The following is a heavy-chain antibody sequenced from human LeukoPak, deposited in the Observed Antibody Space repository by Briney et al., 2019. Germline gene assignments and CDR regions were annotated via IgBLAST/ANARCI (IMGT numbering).Heavy chain of an antibody. CDR1: GFTFSSYA. CDR3: ARDGDFYGDALSVYYFDY. J-gene: IGHJ4*02. V-gene: IGHV3-30-3*01. Sequence: GSLRLSCAASGFTFSSYAMHWVRQAPGKGLEWVAVISYDGSNKYYADSVKGRFTISRDNSKNTLYLQMNSLRAEDTAVYYCARDGDFYGDALSVYYFDYWGQGTLVTVSS. D-gene: IGHD4-17*01. CDR2: ISYDGSNK.